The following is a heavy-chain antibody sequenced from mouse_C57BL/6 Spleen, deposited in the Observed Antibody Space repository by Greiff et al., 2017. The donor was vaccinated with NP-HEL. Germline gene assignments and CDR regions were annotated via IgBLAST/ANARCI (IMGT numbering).Heavy chain of an antibody. CDR2: IDPSDSYT. J-gene: IGHJ2*01. V-gene: IGHV1-50*01. CDR1: GYTFTSYW. Sequence: QVQLQQPGAELVKPGASVKLSCKASGYTFTSYWMQWVKQRPGQGLEWTGEIDPSDSYTNYNQKFKGKATLTVDTSSSTAYMQRSSLTSEDSAVYYCARGSYVDYWGQGTTLTDSS. CDR3: ARGSYVDY.